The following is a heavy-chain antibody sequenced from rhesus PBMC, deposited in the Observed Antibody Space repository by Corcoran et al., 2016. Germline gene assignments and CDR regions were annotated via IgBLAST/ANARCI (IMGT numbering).Heavy chain of an antibody. CDR2: IYPGDSDT. J-gene: IGHJ4*01. D-gene: IGHD4-29*01. V-gene: IGHV5-43*01. CDR1: GYSFTGSW. CDR3: ARTPLRWFDY. Sequence: EVQLVQSGAEVKRPGESLRISCKTSGYSFTGSWISWVRQMPGKGLEWMGSIYPGDSDTRYHPPFQCHVTRSADTSISTTYLQWSSLKASDTATYYCARTPLRWFDYWGQGVLVTVSS.